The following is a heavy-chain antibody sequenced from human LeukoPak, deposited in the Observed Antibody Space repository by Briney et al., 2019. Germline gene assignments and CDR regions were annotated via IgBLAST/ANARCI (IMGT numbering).Heavy chain of an antibody. Sequence: GASVKVSCKASGGTFSSYAISWVRQAPGQGLEWMGGIIPIFGTANYAQKFQGRVTITADKSTSTAYMELSSLRSEDTAVYYCARGNYYDSSGSYYFDYWGQGTLVTVSS. J-gene: IGHJ4*02. CDR3: ARGNYYDSSGSYYFDY. CDR2: IIPIFGTA. V-gene: IGHV1-69*06. CDR1: GGTFSSYA. D-gene: IGHD3-22*01.